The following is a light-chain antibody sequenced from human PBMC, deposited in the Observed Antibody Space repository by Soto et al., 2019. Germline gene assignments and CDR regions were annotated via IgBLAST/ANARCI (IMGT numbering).Light chain of an antibody. V-gene: IGKV1-5*01. Sequence: DIQMTQSPSTLSASVGDRVTITCRASQSISSWLAWYQQKPGKAPKLLIYDASSLESGVPSRCSGSGSRTEFTLTISSRQPDDFATYYCQQYNSYSCTFGQGTKVEIK. CDR1: QSISSW. J-gene: IGKJ1*01. CDR3: QQYNSYSCT. CDR2: DAS.